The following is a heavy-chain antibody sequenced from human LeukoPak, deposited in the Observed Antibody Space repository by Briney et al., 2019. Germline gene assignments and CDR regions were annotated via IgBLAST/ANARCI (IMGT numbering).Heavy chain of an antibody. J-gene: IGHJ3*02. D-gene: IGHD5-18*01. CDR3: ARGVRIQLWSPVTFDI. CDR2: IYHSGST. Sequence: SETLSLTCTVSGGSISSGGYYWSWIRQPPGKGLEWIGYIYHSGSTYYNPSLKSRVTISVDRSKNQFSLKLSSVTAADTAVYYCARGVRIQLWSPVTFDIWGQGTMVTVSS. CDR1: GGSISSGGYY. V-gene: IGHV4-30-2*01.